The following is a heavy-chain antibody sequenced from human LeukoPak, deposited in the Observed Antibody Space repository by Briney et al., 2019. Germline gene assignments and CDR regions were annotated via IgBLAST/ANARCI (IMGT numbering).Heavy chain of an antibody. CDR3: ARNLYGGNLNYFDY. CDR2: IYYSGST. V-gene: IGHV4-59*01. Sequence: PSETLSLTCTVSGGPISSYYWSWIRQPPGKGLEWIGYIYYSGSTNYNPSLKSRVTISVDTSKSHFSLKLISVTAADTAVYYCARNLYGGNLNYFDYWGQGTLVTVSS. CDR1: GGPISSYY. D-gene: IGHD4-23*01. J-gene: IGHJ4*02.